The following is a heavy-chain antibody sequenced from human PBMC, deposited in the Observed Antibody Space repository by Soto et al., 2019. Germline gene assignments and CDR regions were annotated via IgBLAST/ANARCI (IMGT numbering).Heavy chain of an antibody. V-gene: IGHV1-69*05. CDR3: AKDRVGGGFYTPLGY. D-gene: IGHD3-3*01. CDR2: IIPIFGTA. Sequence: SVKVSCKASGGTFSSYAISWVRQAPGQGLEWMGGIIPIFGTANYAQKFQGRFTISRDNSKNTLSLHLNTLRVEDTAVYHCAKDRVGGGFYTPLGYWGQGTLVTVSS. J-gene: IGHJ4*02. CDR1: GGTFSSYA.